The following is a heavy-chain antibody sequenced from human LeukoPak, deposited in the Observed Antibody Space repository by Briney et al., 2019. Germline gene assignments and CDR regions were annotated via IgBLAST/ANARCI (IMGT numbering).Heavy chain of an antibody. CDR1: EYTFTDYY. CDR3: ARGEYSSSWYPFDY. V-gene: IGHV1-2*02. D-gene: IGHD6-13*01. CDR2: LNPRSGDT. J-gene: IGHJ4*02. Sequence: ASVKVSCKASEYTFTDYYVHWVRQAPGQGLEWMGWLNPRSGDTEYAQNFQGRVTMTRDPSISTAYMDLSSLTSDDTAVYYCARGEYSSSWYPFDYWGQGSLVTVSS.